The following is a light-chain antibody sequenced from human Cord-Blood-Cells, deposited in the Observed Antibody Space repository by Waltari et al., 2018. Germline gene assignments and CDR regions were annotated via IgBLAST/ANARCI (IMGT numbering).Light chain of an antibody. CDR3: QQYDNLPIT. V-gene: IGKV1-33*01. CDR1: QDISNY. CDR2: DAS. Sequence: DIQMTQSPSSLSASVADRVTTTCQASQDISNYLNWYQQKPGKAPKLLTYDASNLETGVPSRFSGSGSGTDFTFTISSLQPEDIATYYCQQYDNLPITFGQGTRLEIK. J-gene: IGKJ5*01.